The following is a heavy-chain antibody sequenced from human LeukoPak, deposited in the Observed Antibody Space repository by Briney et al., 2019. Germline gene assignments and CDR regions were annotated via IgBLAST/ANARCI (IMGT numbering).Heavy chain of an antibody. D-gene: IGHD3-10*01. Sequence: SETLSLTCTVSGGSISSSSYYWGWIRQPPGKGLEWIGSIHYSGSTYYNPSLKSRVTISVDTSKNQFSLKLSSVTAADTAVYYCARRGVRGVIGNNWFDPWGQGTLVTVSS. J-gene: IGHJ5*02. CDR3: ARRGVRGVIGNNWFDP. CDR2: IHYSGST. CDR1: GGSISSSSYY. V-gene: IGHV4-39*07.